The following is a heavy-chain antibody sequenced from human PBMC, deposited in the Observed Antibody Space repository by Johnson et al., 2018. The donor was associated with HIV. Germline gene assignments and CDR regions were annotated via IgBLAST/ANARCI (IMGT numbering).Heavy chain of an antibody. Sequence: VQLVESGGGLVKPGGSLRLSCAASGFTFTNAWMTWVRQAPGKGLEWVGRIKSKTDGGTTDYAAPVKGKFSISRDDSKNTLYLQMNSLKTEDTAVYYCSTGFSSWAFDIWGQGTIVTVSS. V-gene: IGHV3-15*05. J-gene: IGHJ3*02. CDR1: GFTFTNAW. D-gene: IGHD6-13*01. CDR3: STGFSSWAFDI. CDR2: IKSKTDGGTT.